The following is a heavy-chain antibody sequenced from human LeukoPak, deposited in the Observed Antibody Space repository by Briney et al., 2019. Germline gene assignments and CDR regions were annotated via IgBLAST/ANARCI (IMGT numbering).Heavy chain of an antibody. CDR1: GFTFSSYW. CDR3: ARGKIYDFWSGYLQYYFDY. CDR2: INSDGGST. J-gene: IGHJ4*02. D-gene: IGHD3-3*01. Sequence: GGSLRLSCAASGFTFSSYWMHWVRQAPGKGLVWVSRINSDGGSTSYADSVKGRFTISRDNAKNTLYLQMNSLRAEDTAVYYCARGKIYDFWSGYLQYYFDYWGQGTLVTVSS. V-gene: IGHV3-74*01.